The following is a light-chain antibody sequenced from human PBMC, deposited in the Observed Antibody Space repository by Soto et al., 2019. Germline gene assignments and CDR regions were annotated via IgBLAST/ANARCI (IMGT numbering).Light chain of an antibody. J-gene: IGKJ1*01. Sequence: IHRTQGQSSMSASLGDGFTITCLASQSISSYVNWYQQRPGKAPKLLIYAASSLQSGVPSRFSGSGSGTDFTLTISSLRPEDVATYCCQKSYSTLRTFGQGTKVDIK. CDR1: QSISSY. CDR2: AAS. CDR3: QKSYSTLRT. V-gene: IGKV1-39*01.